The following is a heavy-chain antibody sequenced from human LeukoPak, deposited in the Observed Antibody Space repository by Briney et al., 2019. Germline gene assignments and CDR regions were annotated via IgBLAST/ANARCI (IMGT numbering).Heavy chain of an antibody. CDR1: GGTFSSYA. Sequence: SVRVSCKASGGTFSSYAISWVRQAPGQGLEWMGGIIPIFGTANYAQKFQGRVTITTDKSTSTAYMELSSLRSEDTAVYYCAREVPAAIDAGDAFDIWGQGTMVTVSS. CDR2: IIPIFGTA. J-gene: IGHJ3*02. V-gene: IGHV1-69*05. D-gene: IGHD2-2*02. CDR3: AREVPAAIDAGDAFDI.